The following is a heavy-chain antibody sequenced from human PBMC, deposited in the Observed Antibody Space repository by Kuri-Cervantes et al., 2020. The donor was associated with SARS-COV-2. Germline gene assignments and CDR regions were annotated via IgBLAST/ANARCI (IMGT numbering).Heavy chain of an antibody. CDR2: INAGNGNT. J-gene: IGHJ4*02. CDR3: ARAQSPTGFDY. Sequence: ASVKVSCKASGYTFTSYAMHWVRQAPGQRLEWMGWINAGNGNTKYSQKFQGRVTITRDTSASKAYMELSSLRSEDTAVYYCARAQSPTGFDYWGQGTLVTVSS. CDR1: GYTFTSYA. V-gene: IGHV1-3*01. D-gene: IGHD4-17*01.